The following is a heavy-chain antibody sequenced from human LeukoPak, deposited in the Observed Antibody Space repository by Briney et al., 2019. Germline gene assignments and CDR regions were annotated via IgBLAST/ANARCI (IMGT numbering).Heavy chain of an antibody. CDR1: GFTFSSYG. CDR3: AKDSSGWSHYFDY. CDR2: ISYDGSNK. V-gene: IGHV3-30*18. D-gene: IGHD6-19*01. J-gene: IGHJ4*02. Sequence: GRSLRLSCVASGFTFSSYGMHWVRQAPGKGLEWVAVISYDGSNKYYADSVKGRFTISRDNSKNALYLQMNSLRAEDTAVYYCAKDSSGWSHYFDYWGQGTLVTVSS.